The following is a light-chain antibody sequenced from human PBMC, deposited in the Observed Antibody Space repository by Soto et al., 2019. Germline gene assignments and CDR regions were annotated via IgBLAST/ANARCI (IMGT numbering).Light chain of an antibody. CDR3: QHLKSYPPS. V-gene: IGKV1-9*01. J-gene: IGKJ4*01. CDR2: ASS. CDR1: QDIGLY. Sequence: DIQLTQSPSFMSASVGDRVSITCRASQDIGLYLAWYQQKPGQAPRLLMYASSTLESGVPSRFSGRESGTEFTLTVSSLQPEDFATYYCQHLKSYPPSFGGGTKVEFK.